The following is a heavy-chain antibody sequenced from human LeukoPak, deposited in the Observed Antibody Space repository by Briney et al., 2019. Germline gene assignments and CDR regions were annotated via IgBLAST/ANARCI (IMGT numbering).Heavy chain of an antibody. CDR1: GFTFSSYG. V-gene: IGHV3-30*18. D-gene: IGHD5-12*01. Sequence: PGGSLRLSCAASGFTFSSYGMHWVRQAPGKGLEWVAVISYDGSNKYYTDSVKGRFTISRDNSKNTLYLQMNSLRAEDTAVYYCAKEYSGYERYFDLWGRGTLVTVSS. CDR3: AKEYSGYERYFDL. CDR2: ISYDGSNK. J-gene: IGHJ2*01.